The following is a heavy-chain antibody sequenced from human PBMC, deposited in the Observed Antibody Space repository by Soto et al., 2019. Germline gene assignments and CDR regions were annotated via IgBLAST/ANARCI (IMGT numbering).Heavy chain of an antibody. CDR3: ARDYEHGSNCDVAY. CDR2: IFPNGRDK. Sequence: QVQLVQSGGGVVQPGRSLRLSCAASGFNFNTYFMHWVRQAPGKGLEWVSMIFPNGRDKEYADSVKGRLTISRDNSNNRMYLQRDRLRPEDSAVYYCARDYEHGSNCDVAYWGQGALVTVSS. J-gene: IGHJ4*02. CDR1: GFNFNTYF. V-gene: IGHV3-30*13. D-gene: IGHD1-26*01.